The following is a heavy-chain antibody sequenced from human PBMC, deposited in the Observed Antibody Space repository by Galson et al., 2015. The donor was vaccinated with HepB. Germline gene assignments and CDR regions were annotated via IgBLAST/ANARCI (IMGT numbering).Heavy chain of an antibody. CDR2: IYHSGST. Sequence: ETLSLTCAVSGGSISSSNWWSWVRQPPGKGLEWIGEIYHSGSTNYNPSLKSRVTISVDKSKNQFSLKLSSVTAADTAVYYCASITIFGVVIRYFDYWGQGTLVTVSS. V-gene: IGHV4-4*02. CDR3: ASITIFGVVIRYFDY. D-gene: IGHD3-3*01. J-gene: IGHJ4*02. CDR1: GGSISSSNW.